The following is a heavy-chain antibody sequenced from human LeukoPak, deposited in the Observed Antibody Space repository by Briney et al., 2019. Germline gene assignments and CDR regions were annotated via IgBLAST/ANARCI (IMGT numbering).Heavy chain of an antibody. J-gene: IGHJ4*02. D-gene: IGHD2-15*01. Sequence: ASVTVSRQAFGYSFTNYYMHWLRQPPPQGLAWMGIINPRAGNTGFTQKFQGRVTLTRDASTSTVYMELSSLTSEGTAVYYCAREPRDSFYFDYWGQGTLVTVSS. CDR1: GYSFTNYY. CDR3: AREPRDSFYFDY. CDR2: INPRAGNT. V-gene: IGHV1-46*01.